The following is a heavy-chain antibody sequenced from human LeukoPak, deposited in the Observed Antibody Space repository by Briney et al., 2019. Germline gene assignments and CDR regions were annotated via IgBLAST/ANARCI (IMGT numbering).Heavy chain of an antibody. D-gene: IGHD3-22*01. J-gene: IGHJ3*02. Sequence: TGGSLRLSCAASGFTFSSYAMSWVRQAPGKGLEWVSAISGSGGSTYYADSVKGRFTISRDNSKNTLYLQMNSLRAEDTAVCYCAALIDYYDSSGYNPGDAFDIWGQGTMVTVSS. CDR2: ISGSGGST. CDR1: GFTFSSYA. CDR3: AALIDYYDSSGYNPGDAFDI. V-gene: IGHV3-23*01.